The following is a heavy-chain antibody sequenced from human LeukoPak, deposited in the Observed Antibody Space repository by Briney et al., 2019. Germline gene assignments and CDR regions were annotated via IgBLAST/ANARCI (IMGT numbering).Heavy chain of an antibody. J-gene: IGHJ4*02. CDR2: ISAYNGNT. V-gene: IGHV1-18*01. D-gene: IGHD6-19*01. Sequence: GASVKVSCKASGYTFTSYGISWVRQAPGQGLEWMGWISAYNGNTNYAQKLQGRVTVTTDTSTSTAYMELRSLRSDDTAVYYCARDRDSSGWYLYFDYWGQGTLVTVSS. CDR3: ARDRDSSGWYLYFDY. CDR1: GYTFTSYG.